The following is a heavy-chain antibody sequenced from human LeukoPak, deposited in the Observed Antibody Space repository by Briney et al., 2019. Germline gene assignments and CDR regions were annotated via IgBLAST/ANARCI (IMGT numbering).Heavy chain of an antibody. J-gene: IGHJ4*02. Sequence: PGRSLRLSCADSGFTFSSYAMHWVRQAPGKGLEWVAVISYDGSNKYYADSVKGRFTISRDNSKNTLYLQMNSLRAGDTAVYYCARVVPRYLQDSPPGYWGQGTLVTVSS. CDR3: ARVVPRYLQDSPPGY. CDR2: ISYDGSNK. V-gene: IGHV3-30-3*01. CDR1: GFTFSSYA. D-gene: IGHD5-24*01.